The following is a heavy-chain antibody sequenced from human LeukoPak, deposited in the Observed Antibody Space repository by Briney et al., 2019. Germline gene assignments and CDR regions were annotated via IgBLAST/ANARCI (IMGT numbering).Heavy chain of an antibody. CDR1: SYTFTSYG. J-gene: IGHJ3*02. CDR2: ISAYNGNT. Sequence: GASVKVSCKASSYTFTSYGISWVRQAPGQGLEWMGWISAYNGNTNYAQKLQGRVTMTTDTSTSTAYMELRSLRSDDTAVYYCARGRGQRLDGYNFDGAFDIWGQGTMVTVSS. D-gene: IGHD5-24*01. CDR3: ARGRGQRLDGYNFDGAFDI. V-gene: IGHV1-18*01.